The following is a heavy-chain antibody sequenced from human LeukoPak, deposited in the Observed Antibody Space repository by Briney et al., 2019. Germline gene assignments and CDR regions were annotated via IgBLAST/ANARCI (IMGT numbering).Heavy chain of an antibody. V-gene: IGHV1-18*01. CDR3: ARDLRGYSYGEPDY. J-gene: IGHJ4*02. Sequence: GASVKVSCKASGYTFTSYGISWVRQAPGQGLEWMGWISAYNGNTNYAQKLQGRVTKTTDTSTSTAYMELRGLRSDDTAVYYCARDLRGYSYGEPDYWGQGTLVTVSS. D-gene: IGHD5-18*01. CDR1: GYTFTSYG. CDR2: ISAYNGNT.